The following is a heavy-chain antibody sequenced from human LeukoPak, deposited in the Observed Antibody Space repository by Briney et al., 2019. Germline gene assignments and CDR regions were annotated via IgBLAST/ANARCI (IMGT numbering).Heavy chain of an antibody. CDR1: GGSISNYY. Sequence: PSETLSLTCTVSGGSISNYYWNWIRQPPGKGPEWIGYIYYSGSTNYNPSLKSRVTISVDTSKNQFSLKLSSVTAADTAVYYCASTPLFGELYFWGQGTLVTVSS. CDR3: ASTPLFGELYF. CDR2: IYYSGST. D-gene: IGHD3-10*02. J-gene: IGHJ4*02. V-gene: IGHV4-59*01.